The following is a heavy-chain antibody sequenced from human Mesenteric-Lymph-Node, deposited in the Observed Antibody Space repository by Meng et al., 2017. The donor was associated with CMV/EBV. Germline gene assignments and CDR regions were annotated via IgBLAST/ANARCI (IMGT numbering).Heavy chain of an antibody. CDR2: INPNGGGT. V-gene: IGHV1-2*02. CDR1: GYTFTGYY. Sequence: ASVKVSCKASGYTFTGYYMHWVRQAPGQGLEWMGWINPNGGGTNYAQTFQGRVTMTRDTSINAAYLELSRLRSDDTAVYYCATRGGGGTGSGHAFDIWGQGTMVTVSS. D-gene: IGHD1-26*01. CDR3: ATRGGGGTGSGHAFDI. J-gene: IGHJ3*02.